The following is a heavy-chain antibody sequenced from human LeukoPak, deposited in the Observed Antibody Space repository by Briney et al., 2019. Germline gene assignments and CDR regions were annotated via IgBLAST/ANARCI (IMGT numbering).Heavy chain of an antibody. CDR1: GFTFSSYW. D-gene: IGHD3-10*01. J-gene: IGHJ4*02. Sequence: PGGSLRLSCAASGFTFSSYWMSWVRQAPGKGLEWVANIKQDGSEKYYVDSVKGRFTISRDNAKNSLYLQMNSLRAEDTAVYYCARDSGGSGSYYQFDYWGQGTLVTVSS. V-gene: IGHV3-7*01. CDR2: IKQDGSEK. CDR3: ARDSGGSGSYYQFDY.